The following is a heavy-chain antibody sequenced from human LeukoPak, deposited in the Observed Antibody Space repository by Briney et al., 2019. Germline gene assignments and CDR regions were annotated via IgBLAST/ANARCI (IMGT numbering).Heavy chain of an antibody. V-gene: IGHV1-3*01. CDR1: GYTFTSYA. J-gene: IGHJ5*02. D-gene: IGHD3-3*01. Sequence: RASVKVSCKASGYTFTSYATHWVRQAPGQRLEWMGWINAGNGNTKYSQKFQGRVTITRDTSASTAYMELSSLRSEDTAVYYCARTQNSYYDFWWGFDPWGQGTLVTVSS. CDR3: ARTQNSYYDFWWGFDP. CDR2: INAGNGNT.